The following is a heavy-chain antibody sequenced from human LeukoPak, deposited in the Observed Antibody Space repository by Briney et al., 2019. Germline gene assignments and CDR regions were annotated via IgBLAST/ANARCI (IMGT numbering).Heavy chain of an antibody. D-gene: IGHD3-16*01. CDR1: GFTFSSYE. CDR2: IYSGGST. J-gene: IGHJ4*02. CDR3: AKGGGMNDY. V-gene: IGHV3-66*01. Sequence: GGSLRLSCAASGFTFSSYEMNWVRQAPGKGLEWVSVIYSGGSTYYADSVKGRVAISRDNSNNTVFLQMNIVRAEDTAVYYCAKGGGMNDYWGQGTLVTVSS.